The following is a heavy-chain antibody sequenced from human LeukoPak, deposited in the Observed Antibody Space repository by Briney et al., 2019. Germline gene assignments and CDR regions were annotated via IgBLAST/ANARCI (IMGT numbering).Heavy chain of an antibody. V-gene: IGHV3-23*01. Sequence: GGSLRLSCAASGFTFSSYAMSWVRQAPGKGLEWVSAISGSGGSTYYADSVKGRFTISRDNSKNTLYLQMNSLRAEDTAVYYCAKVVVVAATRAYYFDYWGQGTLVTVSS. CDR2: ISGSGGST. CDR1: GFTFSSYA. J-gene: IGHJ4*02. CDR3: AKVVVVAATRAYYFDY. D-gene: IGHD2-15*01.